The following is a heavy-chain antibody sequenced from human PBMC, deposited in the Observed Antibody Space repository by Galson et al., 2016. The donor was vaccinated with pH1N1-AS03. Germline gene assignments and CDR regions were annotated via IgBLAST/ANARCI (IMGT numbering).Heavy chain of an antibody. J-gene: IGHJ4*02. CDR2: INSKSGAT. D-gene: IGHD1-26*01. V-gene: IGHV1-2*06. CDR1: GFTFTDYY. CDR3: ARGDSGATVTITNFDY. Sequence: SVKVSCKASGFTFTDYYIHWIRQVPGQGLEWMGRINSKSGATKYVQKFEGRATMTRDTSISTAFLELTSLHSDDTAVYFCARGDSGATVTITNFDYWGQGTLVTVSS.